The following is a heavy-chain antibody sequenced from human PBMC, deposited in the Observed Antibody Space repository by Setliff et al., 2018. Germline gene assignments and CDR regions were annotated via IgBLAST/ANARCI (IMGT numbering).Heavy chain of an antibody. Sequence: SETLSLTCAVYGGSFSGYYWSWIRQPPGKRLEWIGEILHSGNINYNPSLKSRVTISVDTSKNQFSLKVNSVTAADTAVYYCARSFSRSEKFLLDYWGQGALVTVSS. CDR1: GGSFSGYY. CDR2: ILHSGNI. J-gene: IGHJ4*02. D-gene: IGHD2-15*01. CDR3: ARSFSRSEKFLLDY. V-gene: IGHV4-34*12.